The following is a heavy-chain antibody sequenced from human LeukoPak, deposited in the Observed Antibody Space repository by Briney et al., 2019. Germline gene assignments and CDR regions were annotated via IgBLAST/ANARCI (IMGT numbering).Heavy chain of an antibody. V-gene: IGHV4-30-2*03. CDR2: IYHSGST. D-gene: IGHD3-10*01. Sequence: TSQTLSLTCAVSGGSISSGGYSWSWIRQPPGKGLEWIGYIYHSGSTYYNPSLKSRVTISVDTSKNQFSLKLSSVTAADTAVYYCARPGDDYWGQGTLVTVSS. J-gene: IGHJ4*02. CDR1: GGSISSGGYS. CDR3: ARPGDDY.